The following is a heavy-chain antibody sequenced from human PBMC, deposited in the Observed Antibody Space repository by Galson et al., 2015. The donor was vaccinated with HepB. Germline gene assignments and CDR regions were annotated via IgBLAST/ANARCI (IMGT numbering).Heavy chain of an antibody. CDR1: GFTFSNHA. D-gene: IGHD3-10*01. J-gene: IGHJ6*02. CDR3: AKDRRGSYFYYVMDV. Sequence: SLRLSCAASGFTFSNHALSWVRQTPGKGLEWVSGISGSGVTAYHADSVKGRFTISRDNSKNTLYLQMNSLRAEDTAVYNCAKDRRGSYFYYVMDVWGQGTTVTVSS. CDR2: ISGSGVTA. V-gene: IGHV3-23*01.